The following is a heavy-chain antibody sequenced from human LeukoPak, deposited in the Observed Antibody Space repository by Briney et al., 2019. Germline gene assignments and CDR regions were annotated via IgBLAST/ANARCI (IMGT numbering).Heavy chain of an antibody. Sequence: ASVKVSCKASGYTFTSHYMHWVRRAPGQGLEWMGIINPSGGSTTHAQKFQGRVTMTRDTSTSTVYMELSSLRSEDTAVYYCARAYYHDSSDYYFPLDYWGQGTLVTVSS. CDR3: ARAYYHDSSDYYFPLDY. CDR2: INPSGGST. V-gene: IGHV1-46*01. J-gene: IGHJ4*02. CDR1: GYTFTSHY. D-gene: IGHD3-22*01.